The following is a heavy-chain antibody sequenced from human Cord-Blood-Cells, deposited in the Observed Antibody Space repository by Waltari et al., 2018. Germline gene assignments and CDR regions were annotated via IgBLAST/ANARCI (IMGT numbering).Heavy chain of an antibody. CDR3: ARGPREHVPRLRNYYFDY. CDR2: INHSGST. D-gene: IGHD6-6*01. J-gene: IGHJ4*02. CDR1: GGSFSGFY. V-gene: IGHV4-34*01. Sequence: QVQLQPWGAGLLKPSETLSLTCAVYGGSFSGFYWSWIRQPPGRGLEWIGEINHSGSTNYNPSLKSRVTISVDTSKNQFSLKRSSVTAADTAVYYCARGPREHVPRLRNYYFDYWGQGTLVTVSS.